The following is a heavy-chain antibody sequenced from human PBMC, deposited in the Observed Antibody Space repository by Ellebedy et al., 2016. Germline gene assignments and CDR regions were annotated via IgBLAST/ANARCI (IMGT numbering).Heavy chain of an antibody. Sequence: ASVKVSCXASGYTFTGYNIHWVRQAPGQGLEWMGCIHSQTGPATSSEKFQGRITVTRDTSIGTVYMVLNNLSPDDTAVYFCAREERVVIYGVGQPDRFDWGQGTLVTVSS. D-gene: IGHD3-3*02. CDR3: AREERVVIYGVGQPDRFD. V-gene: IGHV1-2*02. J-gene: IGHJ4*02. CDR1: GYTFTGYN. CDR2: IHSQTGPA.